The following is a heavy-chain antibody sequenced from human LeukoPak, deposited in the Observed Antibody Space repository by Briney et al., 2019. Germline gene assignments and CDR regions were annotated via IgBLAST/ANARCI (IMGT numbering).Heavy chain of an antibody. Sequence: SGGSLRLSCAASGFTFSSYWMHWVRQAPGKGLVWVSRINSDGSSTSYADSEKGRFTISRDNAKNTLYLQMNSLRAEDTAVYYCARGDRGIAAAGITIWGQGTMVTVSS. J-gene: IGHJ3*02. V-gene: IGHV3-74*01. CDR2: INSDGSST. CDR1: GFTFSSYW. CDR3: ARGDRGIAAAGITI. D-gene: IGHD6-13*01.